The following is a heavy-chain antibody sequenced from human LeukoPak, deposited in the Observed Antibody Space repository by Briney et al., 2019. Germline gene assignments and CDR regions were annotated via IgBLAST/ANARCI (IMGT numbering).Heavy chain of an antibody. Sequence: SETLSLTCTLSGGSISSSSYYWGWIRQPPGKGLEWIGSIYYSGSTYYNPSLKSRVTISVDTSKNQFSLKLSSVTAADTAVYYCARLSYGDAFDYWGQGTLVTVSS. D-gene: IGHD4-17*01. J-gene: IGHJ4*02. V-gene: IGHV4-39*01. CDR2: IYYSGST. CDR3: ARLSYGDAFDY. CDR1: GGSISSSSYY.